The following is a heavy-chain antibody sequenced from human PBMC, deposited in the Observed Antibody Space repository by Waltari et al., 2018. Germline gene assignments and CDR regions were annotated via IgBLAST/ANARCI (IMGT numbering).Heavy chain of an antibody. Sequence: EVQLFESGGGLIQPGGSLRLSCAASGFTFSSYAMSWVRQAPGKGLEWVSGIYSGGTTHYADSVKGRFTISRDNSKNTVYLQMNSLRAEDTAVYYCAKDLVAGTGGDYWGQGTLVTVSS. CDR3: AKDLVAGTGGDY. CDR2: IYSGGTT. D-gene: IGHD6-19*01. J-gene: IGHJ4*02. CDR1: GFTFSSYA. V-gene: IGHV3-23*03.